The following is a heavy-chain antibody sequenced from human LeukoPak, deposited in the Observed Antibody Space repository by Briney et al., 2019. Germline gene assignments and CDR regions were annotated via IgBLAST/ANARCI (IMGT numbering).Heavy chain of an antibody. CDR1: GGIFRSNA. J-gene: IGHJ4*02. CDR2: IIAIFGTP. D-gene: IGHD3-10*01. V-gene: IGHV1-69*13. Sequence: GASVKVSCKASGGIFRSNAISWVRQARGQGLEWMGGIIAIFGTPKYAQNLQGRVTITADESTSTVYMELSSLRSDDTAVYFCATASNYYGSGPFGYWGQGTPVTVSS. CDR3: ATASNYYGSGPFGY.